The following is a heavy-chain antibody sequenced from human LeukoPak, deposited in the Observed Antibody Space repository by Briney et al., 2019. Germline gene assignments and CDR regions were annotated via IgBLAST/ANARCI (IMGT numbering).Heavy chain of an antibody. D-gene: IGHD3-10*01. CDR1: GFTVSSNY. V-gene: IGHV3-66*01. J-gene: IGHJ4*02. Sequence: PGGSLRLSCAASGFTVSSNYMSWVRQAPGKGLEWVSVIYSGGSTYYADSVKGRFTISRDNSKNMLYLQMNSLRAEDTAVYYCARGPPSGYGSGSYYRYYFDYWGQGTLVTVSS. CDR3: ARGPPSGYGSGSYYRYYFDY. CDR2: IYSGGST.